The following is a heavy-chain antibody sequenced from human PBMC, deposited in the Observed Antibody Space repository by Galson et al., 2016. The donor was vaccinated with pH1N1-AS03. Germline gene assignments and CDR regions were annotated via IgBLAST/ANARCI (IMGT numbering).Heavy chain of an antibody. V-gene: IGHV4-38-2*01. Sequence: ETLSLTCGVSGYSISRGYCWGWIRQAPGKGLEWIGSIYHSGSTYYNPSLKSRVTISVDTSKNQFSLKLSSVTAADTAVYYCARPRRDGYNFDAFDIWGQGTMVTVSS. D-gene: IGHD5-24*01. CDR1: GYSISRGYC. CDR2: IYHSGST. J-gene: IGHJ3*02. CDR3: ARPRRDGYNFDAFDI.